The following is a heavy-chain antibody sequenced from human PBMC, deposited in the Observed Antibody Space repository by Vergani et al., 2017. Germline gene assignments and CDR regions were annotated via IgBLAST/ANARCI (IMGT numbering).Heavy chain of an antibody. CDR1: GGTFSSYT. CDR3: AAWSVIWGRGLDY. J-gene: IGHJ4*02. CDR2: IIPILGIA. Sequence: QVQLVQSGAEVKKPGSSVKVSCKASGGTFSSYTISWVRQAPGQGLEWMGRIIPILGIANYAQKFQGRVTITADKSTSTAYMELSSLRSEDTAVYYCAAWSVIWGRGLDYWGQGTLVTVSS. D-gene: IGHD3-16*01. V-gene: IGHV1-69*02.